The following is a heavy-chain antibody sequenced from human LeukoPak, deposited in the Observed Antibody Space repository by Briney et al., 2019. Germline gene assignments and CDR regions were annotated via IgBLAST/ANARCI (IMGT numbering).Heavy chain of an antibody. CDR3: ARAELLSLDY. CDR1: GFTFSSYG. V-gene: IGHV3-30*02. CDR2: IRYDGSNK. Sequence: GGSLRLSCAASGFTFSSYGMHWVRQAPGKGLEWVAFIRYDGSNKYYADSVKGRFTISRDNSKNTLYLQMNSLRAEDTAVYYCARAELLSLDYWGQGTLVTVSS. D-gene: IGHD2-21*02. J-gene: IGHJ4*02.